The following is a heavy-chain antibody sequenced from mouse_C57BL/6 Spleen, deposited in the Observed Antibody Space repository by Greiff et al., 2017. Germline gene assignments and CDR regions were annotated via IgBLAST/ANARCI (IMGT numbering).Heavy chain of an antibody. CDR2: INPNYGTT. CDR1: GYSFTDYN. Sequence: EVQLQQSGPELVKPGASVKISCKASGYSFTDYNMNWVKQSNGKSLEWIGVINPNYGTTSYNQKFKGKATLTVDQSSSTAYMQLNSLTSEDSAFYNGARESSRRPSFAYWGQGTLVTVSA. D-gene: IGHD6-1*01. J-gene: IGHJ3*01. V-gene: IGHV1-39*01. CDR3: ARESSRRPSFAY.